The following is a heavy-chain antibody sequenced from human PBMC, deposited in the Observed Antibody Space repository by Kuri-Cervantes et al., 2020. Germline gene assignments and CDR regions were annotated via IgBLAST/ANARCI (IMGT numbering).Heavy chain of an antibody. CDR2: ISGSGGST. CDR3: AKQQWLDGFDY. V-gene: IGHV3-23*01. D-gene: IGHD6-19*01. Sequence: GESLKISCAASGFTFSSYAMSWVRQAPGKGLEWVSAISGSGGSTYYADSVKGRFTISRDNSKNTLYLQMNSLRAEDTAVYYCAKQQWLDGFDYWGQGTLVTVSS. J-gene: IGHJ4*02. CDR1: GFTFSSYA.